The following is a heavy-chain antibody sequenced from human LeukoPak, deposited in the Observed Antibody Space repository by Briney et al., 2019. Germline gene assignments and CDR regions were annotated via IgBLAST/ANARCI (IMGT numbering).Heavy chain of an antibody. CDR1: GFTFSDYY. CDR3: ARDTYYYDSRPYIFDY. CDR2: ISSGSTK. Sequence: GGSLRLSCAASGFTFSDYYMSWIRQAPGKGLEWVSYISSGSTKNYADSVKGRFTISRDNAKSSLYLQMDSLRAEDTAVYYCARDTYYYDSRPYIFDYWGQGTLVTVSS. V-gene: IGHV3-11*01. D-gene: IGHD3-22*01. J-gene: IGHJ4*02.